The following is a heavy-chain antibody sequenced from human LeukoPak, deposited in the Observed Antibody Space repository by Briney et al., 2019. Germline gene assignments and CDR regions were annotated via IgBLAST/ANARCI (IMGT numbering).Heavy chain of an antibody. V-gene: IGHV3-30*04. CDR2: ISYDGSNK. CDR3: ARDPPFDY. Sequence: GGSLRLSCAASGFTFSSYAMHWVRQAPGKGLEWVAVISYDGSNKYYADSVKGRFTISRDNSKNTLYLQMNSLRAEDTAVYYCARDPPFDYWGQGTLVTVSS. J-gene: IGHJ4*02. CDR1: GFTFSSYA.